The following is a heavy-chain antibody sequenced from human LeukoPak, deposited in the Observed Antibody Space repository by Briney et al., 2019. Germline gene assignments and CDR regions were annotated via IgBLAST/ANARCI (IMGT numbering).Heavy chain of an antibody. CDR2: IDHSGNT. D-gene: IGHD3-10*01. J-gene: IGHJ5*02. CDR3: ARDGRGSRSSWFDP. CDR1: GYSINSGYC. Sequence: SETLSLTCAVSGYSINSGYCWGWIRQPPGKGLEWIGGIDHSGNTHYNPSLKNRVTISADTSKNEFSLKLSSVTATDTAVYYCARDGRGSRSSWFDPWGQGTLVIVSS. V-gene: IGHV4-38-2*02.